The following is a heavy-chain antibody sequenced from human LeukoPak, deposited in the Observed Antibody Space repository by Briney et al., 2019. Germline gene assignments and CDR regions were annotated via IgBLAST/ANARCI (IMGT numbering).Heavy chain of an antibody. J-gene: IGHJ4*02. CDR1: GYTFTSYD. Sequence: ASVKVSCKASGYTFTSYDINWVRQATGQGLEWMGWMNPNSGNTGYAQKFQGRVTMTRNTSISTAYMELSSLRSEDTAVYYCARRGGNDYGDYGGGYWGQGTLVTVSS. CDR3: ARRGGNDYGDYGGGY. V-gene: IGHV1-8*01. D-gene: IGHD4-17*01. CDR2: MNPNSGNT.